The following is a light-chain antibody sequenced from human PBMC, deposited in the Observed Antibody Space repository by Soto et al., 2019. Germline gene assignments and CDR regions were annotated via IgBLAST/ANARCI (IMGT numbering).Light chain of an antibody. Sequence: QSALTQPRSVSGSRGQSVTISCTGTSSDVGDYNYVSCYKQHPGKAPKFIIYEVSKRPSGVPDRFSGSKSGNTASLTISGLQAEGEADYYCCSYAGTYTVVVGGGPQLTVL. CDR3: CSYAGTYTVV. V-gene: IGLV2-11*01. J-gene: IGLJ2*01. CDR1: SSDVGDYNY. CDR2: EVS.